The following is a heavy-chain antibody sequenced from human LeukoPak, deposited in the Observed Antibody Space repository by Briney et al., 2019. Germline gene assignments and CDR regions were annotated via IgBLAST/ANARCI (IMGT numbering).Heavy chain of an antibody. CDR1: GFTFSDYY. D-gene: IGHD3-9*01. CDR2: IKQDGSEK. V-gene: IGHV3-7*01. Sequence: GGSLRLSCAASGFTFSDYYMSWVRQAPGKGLEWVANIKQDGSEKYYVDSVKGRFTISRDNAKNSLYLQMNSLGAEDTAVYYCARSHQIADILTGYYNSDWYFDLWGRGTLVTVSS. CDR3: ARSHQIADILTGYYNSDWYFDL. J-gene: IGHJ2*01.